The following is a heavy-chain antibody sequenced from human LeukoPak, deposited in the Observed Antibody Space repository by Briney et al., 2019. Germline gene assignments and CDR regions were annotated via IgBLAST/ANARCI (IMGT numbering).Heavy chain of an antibody. CDR2: IYSSGKT. J-gene: IGHJ4*02. D-gene: IGHD2-15*01. CDR1: GGSVTSGSYY. CDR3: ARLEYCSGGSCYGDY. V-gene: IGHV4-61*02. Sequence: PSETLSLTCTVSGGSVTSGSYYWSWIRQPAGKGLEWIGRIYSSGKTNYNPSLKSRVTMSVDTSNNQFSLKLSSVTAADTAVYYCARLEYCSGGSCYGDYWGQGILVTVSS.